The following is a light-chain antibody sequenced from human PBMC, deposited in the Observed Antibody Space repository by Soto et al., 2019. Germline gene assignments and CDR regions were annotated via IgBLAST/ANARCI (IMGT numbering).Light chain of an antibody. CDR2: GAS. Sequence: EIVLTQSPGTLSLSPWERATLSCRASQSVSNSYLAWYQQKPGQAPRLLIYGASSRATGIPDRFSGSGSGTDFTLTISRLEPEDFAVYYCHQYGSSPLTFGGGTKVDIK. J-gene: IGKJ4*01. CDR3: HQYGSSPLT. CDR1: QSVSNSY. V-gene: IGKV3-20*01.